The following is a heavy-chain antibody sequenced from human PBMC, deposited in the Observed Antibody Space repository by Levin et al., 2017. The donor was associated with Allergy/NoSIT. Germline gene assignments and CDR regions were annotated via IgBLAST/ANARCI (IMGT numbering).Heavy chain of an antibody. D-gene: IGHD2-8*02. Sequence: SETLSLTCAVSGGSISSSNWWSWVRQPPGKGLEWIGEIYHSGSTNYNPSLKSRVTISVDKSKNQFSLKLSSVTAADTAVYYCASRYCTGGVCFYYFDYWGQGTLVTVSS. J-gene: IGHJ4*02. V-gene: IGHV4-4*02. CDR2: IYHSGST. CDR1: GGSISSSNW. CDR3: ASRYCTGGVCFYYFDY.